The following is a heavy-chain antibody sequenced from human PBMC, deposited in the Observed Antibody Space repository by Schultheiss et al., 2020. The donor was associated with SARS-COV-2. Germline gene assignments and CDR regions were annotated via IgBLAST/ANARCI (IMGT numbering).Heavy chain of an antibody. CDR2: ISSTGSYT. D-gene: IGHD1-26*01. CDR1: GFTFSSYW. J-gene: IGHJ3*02. CDR3: AREVGSNDAFDM. Sequence: GESLKISCAASGFTFSSYWMHWVRQAPGKGLVWVSYISSTGSYTNYGDSVKGRFTISRDNAKNSLYLQMNSLRAEDTAVYYCAREVGSNDAFDMWGQGTMVTVSS. V-gene: IGHV3-21*05.